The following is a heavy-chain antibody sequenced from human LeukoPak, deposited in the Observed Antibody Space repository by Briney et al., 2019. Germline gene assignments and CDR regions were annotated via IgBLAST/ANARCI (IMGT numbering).Heavy chain of an antibody. CDR3: ASQARSIVVVPAANPIHNWFDP. J-gene: IGHJ5*02. CDR1: GGSFSGYY. Sequence: RASETLSLTCAVYGGSFSGYYWSWLRQPPGKGLEWIGEINHSGSTNYNPSLKSRVTISEDTSKNQFSLKLSSVTAADTAVYYCASQARSIVVVPAANPIHNWFDPWGQGALVTVSS. CDR2: INHSGST. D-gene: IGHD2-2*01. V-gene: IGHV4-34*01.